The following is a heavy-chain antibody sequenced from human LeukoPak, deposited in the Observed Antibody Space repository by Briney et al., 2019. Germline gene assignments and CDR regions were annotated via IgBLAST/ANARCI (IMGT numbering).Heavy chain of an antibody. D-gene: IGHD6-19*01. J-gene: IGHJ4*02. CDR2: ISGGTT. CDR1: GFTFGDYL. Sequence: GRSLRLSYTASGFTFGDYLMSWFRQAPGKGLEWIGFISGGTTEYAASVKGRFTISGDDSTSIAYLQMNSLTTEDTAVYYCSRGSGWLSVYWGQGTLVTVSS. CDR3: SRGSGWLSVY. V-gene: IGHV3-49*03.